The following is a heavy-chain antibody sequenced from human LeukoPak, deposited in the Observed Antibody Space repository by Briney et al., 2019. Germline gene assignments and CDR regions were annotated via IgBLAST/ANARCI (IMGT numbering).Heavy chain of an antibody. V-gene: IGHV4-34*01. CDR1: GGSFSGYY. Sequence: PSETLSLTCAVYGGSFSGYYWSWIRQPPGKGLEWIGEINHSGSTNYNPSLTSRVTISVDTSKNQSSLKLSSVTAAGTAVYYCARRGRIAAAGRRANYYYYYYMDVWGKGTTVTVSS. CDR3: ARRGRIAAAGRRANYYYYYYMDV. D-gene: IGHD6-13*01. J-gene: IGHJ6*03. CDR2: INHSGST.